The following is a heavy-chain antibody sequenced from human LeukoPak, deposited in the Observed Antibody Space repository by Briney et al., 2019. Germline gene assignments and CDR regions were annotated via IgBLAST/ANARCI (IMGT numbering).Heavy chain of an antibody. V-gene: IGHV3-23*01. Sequence: GGSLRLSCAASGFTFSSYAMSWVRQAPGKGLEWVSAISGSGGSTYYADSVKGRFTISRDNSKNTLYLQMNSLRAEDTAVYYCATSLNDYVWGSYRYVGYWGQGTLVTVSS. CDR2: ISGSGGST. CDR1: GFTFSSYA. J-gene: IGHJ4*02. D-gene: IGHD3-16*02. CDR3: ATSLNDYVWGSYRYVGY.